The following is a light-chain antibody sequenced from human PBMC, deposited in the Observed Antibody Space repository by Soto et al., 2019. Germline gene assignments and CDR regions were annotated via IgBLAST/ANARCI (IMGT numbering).Light chain of an antibody. V-gene: IGKV1-5*03. Sequence: DIQKTQSPSILSASVGDRVTVTCLASQSISSWLAWYQQKPGKAPNLLIHKASHLESGVPSRFSGSGSGTEFTLTISSLQPGDFATYYCQHYNTYPWTFGQGTKVDI. CDR1: QSISSW. J-gene: IGKJ1*01. CDR2: KAS. CDR3: QHYNTYPWT.